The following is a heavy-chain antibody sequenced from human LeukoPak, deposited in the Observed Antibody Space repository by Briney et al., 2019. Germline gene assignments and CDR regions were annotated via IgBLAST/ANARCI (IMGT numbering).Heavy chain of an antibody. V-gene: IGHV4-38-2*02. CDR1: GYSINSGYY. CDR2: MYHSGST. J-gene: IGHJ4*02. CDR3: ARRRITMVRGVVDY. D-gene: IGHD3-10*01. Sequence: SSETLSLTCTVSGYSINSGYYWGWIRQPPGKGLEWIGSMYHSGSTYYNPSLKSRVSISVDTSKNQFSLKLSSVTAADTAVYYCARRRITMVRGVVDYWGQGTLVTVSS.